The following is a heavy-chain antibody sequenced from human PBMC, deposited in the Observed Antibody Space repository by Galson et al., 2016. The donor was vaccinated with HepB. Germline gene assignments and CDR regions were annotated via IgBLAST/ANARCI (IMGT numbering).Heavy chain of an antibody. CDR3: VKDIMPGSSGRLDS. V-gene: IGHV3-9*01. D-gene: IGHD3-10*01. Sequence: SLRLSCAASRFTFANHAMHWVRQVPGQGLEWVASISWNSATLVYGDSVRGRFTISRDNAKNSLFLQMDSLRPEDTALYYCVKDIMPGSSGRLDSWGQGALVTVSS. CDR2: ISWNSATL. CDR1: RFTFANHA. J-gene: IGHJ4*02.